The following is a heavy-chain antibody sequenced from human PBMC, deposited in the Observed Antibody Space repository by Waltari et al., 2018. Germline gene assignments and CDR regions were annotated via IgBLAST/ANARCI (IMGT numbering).Heavy chain of an antibody. D-gene: IGHD3-16*02. Sequence: QVQLQQWGAGLLKPSETLSLTCAVYGGSFSGYYWSWIRQPPGKGLEWIGEINHSGSTNYNPSLKSRVTISVDTSKNQFSLKLSSVTAADTAVYYCARVGITFGGVIADDAFDIWGQGTMVTVSS. CDR1: GGSFSGYY. J-gene: IGHJ3*02. CDR2: INHSGST. CDR3: ARVGITFGGVIADDAFDI. V-gene: IGHV4-34*01.